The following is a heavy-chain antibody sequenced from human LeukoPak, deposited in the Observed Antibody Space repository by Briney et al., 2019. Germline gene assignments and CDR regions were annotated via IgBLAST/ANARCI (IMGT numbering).Heavy chain of an antibody. J-gene: IGHJ6*04. CDR1: GGSLRSGDYC. V-gene: IGHV4-30-4*01. Sequence: SQTLSLTCTVSGGSLRSGDYCCSWIRQPPGKCLEWIGYIYYSGSTYYNPSLKSRVTISVDTSKNQFSLKLSSVTAADTAVYYCARDLTSGLDVWGKGTTVTVSS. CDR2: IYYSGST. CDR3: ARDLTSGLDV. D-gene: IGHD1-14*01.